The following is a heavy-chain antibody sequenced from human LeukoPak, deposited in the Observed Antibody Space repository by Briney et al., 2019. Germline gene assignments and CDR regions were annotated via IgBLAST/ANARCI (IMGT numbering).Heavy chain of an antibody. Sequence: SETLSLTCTVSGDFIRSGGYCWGWIRQPPGAGLQWIGYICSSGSTSYNPSLRSRVTMSVDTSNNQFSLKLNSVTAADTAVYYCARDGGGSLYGMDVWGQGTTVTVSS. J-gene: IGHJ6*02. V-gene: IGHV4-31*03. CDR1: GDFIRSGGYC. CDR3: ARDGGGSLYGMDV. CDR2: ICSSGST. D-gene: IGHD2-15*01.